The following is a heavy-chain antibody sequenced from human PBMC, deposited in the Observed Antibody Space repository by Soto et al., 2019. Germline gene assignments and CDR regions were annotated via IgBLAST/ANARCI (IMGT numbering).Heavy chain of an antibody. CDR3: ASLFRYSYGPGDY. CDR1: GFTFSSYG. CDR2: IWYDGSNK. J-gene: IGHJ4*02. D-gene: IGHD5-18*01. Sequence: QVQLVESGGGVVQPGRSLRLSCAASGFTFSSYGMHWVRQAPGKGLEWVAVIWYDGSNKYYADSVKGRFTISRDNSKNTLYLQMNSLRAEDTAVYYCASLFRYSYGPGDYWGQGTLVTVSS. V-gene: IGHV3-33*01.